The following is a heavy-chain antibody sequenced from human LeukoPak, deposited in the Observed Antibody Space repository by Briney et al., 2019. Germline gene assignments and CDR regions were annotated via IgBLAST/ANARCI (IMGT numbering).Heavy chain of an antibody. CDR1: GFTFSSYE. V-gene: IGHV3-48*03. CDR2: ITSGASTI. CDR3: ARQDPELAY. Sequence: GGSLPLSCPASGFTFSSYEMNWVRPAPAKGLEWVSYITSGASTIYYADSVQGRFTISRDNAKNSLYLQMNSLRVEDTAVYYCARQDPELAYWGQGTLVTVSS. J-gene: IGHJ4*02. D-gene: IGHD1-26*01.